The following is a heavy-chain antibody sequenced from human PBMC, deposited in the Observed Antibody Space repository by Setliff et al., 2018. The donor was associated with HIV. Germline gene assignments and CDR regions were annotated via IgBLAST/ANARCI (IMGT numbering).Heavy chain of an antibody. CDR1: GGSISSGSYY. V-gene: IGHV4-61*09. Sequence: SETLSLTCTVSGGSISSGSYYWSWIRQPAGKGLEWIGYIYTSGSTNYNPSLKSRVTISVDTSKNQFSLKLSSVTAADTAVYYCARCSSGWYGFDYWGQGTLVTVSS. CDR2: IYTSGST. D-gene: IGHD6-19*01. J-gene: IGHJ4*02. CDR3: ARCSSGWYGFDY.